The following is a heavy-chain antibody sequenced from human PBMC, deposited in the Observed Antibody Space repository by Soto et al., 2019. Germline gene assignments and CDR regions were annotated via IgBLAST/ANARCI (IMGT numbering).Heavy chain of an antibody. CDR2: ISWNSGSI. D-gene: IGHD6-25*01. J-gene: IGHJ6*02. CDR1: GFNFDDYA. V-gene: IGHV3-9*01. Sequence: GRSLRLSCAASGFNFDDYAMQWVRQAPGKSLEWVSGISWNSGSIGYADSLKGRFTISRDNAKNSWYLQMNSLKSTHAALCYCARDIAFSDYYGMDVWGQGTTVTVSS. CDR3: ARDIAFSDYYGMDV.